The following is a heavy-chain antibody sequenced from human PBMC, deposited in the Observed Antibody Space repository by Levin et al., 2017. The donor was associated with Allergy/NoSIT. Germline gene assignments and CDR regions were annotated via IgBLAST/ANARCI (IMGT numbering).Heavy chain of an antibody. D-gene: IGHD5-18*01. CDR1: GGSISNYY. J-gene: IGHJ4*02. V-gene: IGHV4-59*01. CDR2: IYSSGST. Sequence: ETLSLTCTVSGGSISNYYWSWIRQPPGKGLEWIGYIYSSGSTNYNPSLKSRVTISVDTSKSQFSLKLTSVTAADTAVYYCARMGDTAMVDPFDYWGQGTLVTVSS. CDR3: ARMGDTAMVDPFDY.